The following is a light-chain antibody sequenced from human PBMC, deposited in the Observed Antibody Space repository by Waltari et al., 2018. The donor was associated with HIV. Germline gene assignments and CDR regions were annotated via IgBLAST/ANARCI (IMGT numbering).Light chain of an antibody. CDR1: NSDIGYYNY. Sequence: QFALTQPASVSGSPGQSITVSCTGTNSDIGYYNYVSWYQQHPGKAPKLIIFEVSNRSSGVSKRFSGSKSGNTASLTISGLQAEDEADYFCSSLTNSATLSVLFGGGTKLTVL. CDR2: EVS. V-gene: IGLV2-14*01. J-gene: IGLJ3*02. CDR3: SSLTNSATLSVL.